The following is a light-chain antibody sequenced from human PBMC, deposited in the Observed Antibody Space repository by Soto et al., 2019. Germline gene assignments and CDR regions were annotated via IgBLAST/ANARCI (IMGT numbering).Light chain of an antibody. CDR2: GAS. CDR1: QSVSSN. Sequence: LIQSAVTLSLYAKERATLSCRAIQSVSSNLAWYQQKPGQAPRLLIYGASTRATGIPARFSGSGSGTDFTLTISCLEPDDFAPYYCQESNSYSPRFAQGTKVHIK. CDR3: QESNSYSPR. V-gene: IGKV3-11*01. J-gene: IGKJ1*01.